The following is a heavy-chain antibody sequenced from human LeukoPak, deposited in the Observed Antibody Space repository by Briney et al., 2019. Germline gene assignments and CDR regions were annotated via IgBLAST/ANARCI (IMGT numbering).Heavy chain of an antibody. CDR3: AQIGGYGSGSYYNGHAFDI. D-gene: IGHD3-10*01. Sequence: GPGLVKATPTLTLTCTFAGFSLSTRGMSVSWVRQPPGEALEWLARNAWDDDKDCSTSLKTRLTISKDTSKNQVVLTMTNMDPVDTATYYCAQIGGYGSGSYYNGHAFDIWGQGTMVTVSS. CDR1: GFSLSTRGMS. J-gene: IGHJ3*02. CDR2: NAWDDDK. V-gene: IGHV2-70*11.